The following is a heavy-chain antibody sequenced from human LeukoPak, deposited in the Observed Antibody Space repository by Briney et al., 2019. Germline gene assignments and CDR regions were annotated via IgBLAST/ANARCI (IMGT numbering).Heavy chain of an antibody. V-gene: IGHV4-31*03. D-gene: IGHD6-13*01. CDR2: IYYSGST. Sequence: SQTLSLTCTVSGGSISSGGYYWSWIRQHPGKGLEWIGYIYYSGSTYYNPSLKSRVTISVDTSKNQFSLKLSSVTAADTAVYHCARGAGYSSSWYGGIDYWGQGTLVTVSS. CDR3: ARGAGYSSSWYGGIDY. CDR1: GGSISSGGYY. J-gene: IGHJ4*02.